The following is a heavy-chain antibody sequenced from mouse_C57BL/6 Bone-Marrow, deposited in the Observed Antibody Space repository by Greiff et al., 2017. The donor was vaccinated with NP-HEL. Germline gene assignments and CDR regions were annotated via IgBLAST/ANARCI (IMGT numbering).Heavy chain of an antibody. CDR2: IDPSDSYT. Sequence: QVQLQQPGAELVMPGASVKLSCKASGYTFTSYWMHWVKQRPGHGLEWIGEIDPSDSYTNYNQKFKGKSTLTVDKSSSTAYMQLSSLTSEDSAVYYCARLGRKHFDVWGTGTTVTVSS. V-gene: IGHV1-69*01. D-gene: IGHD4-1*01. CDR1: GYTFTSYW. J-gene: IGHJ1*03. CDR3: ARLGRKHFDV.